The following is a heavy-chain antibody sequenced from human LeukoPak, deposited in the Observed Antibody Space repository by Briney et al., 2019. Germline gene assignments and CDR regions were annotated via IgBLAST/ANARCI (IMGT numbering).Heavy chain of an antibody. J-gene: IGHJ5*02. CDR3: VSTLGT. CDR2: LYSGGNT. V-gene: IGHV3-53*01. CDR1: GFXISSNY. Sequence: GGSLRLSCGASGFXISSNYMSWVRQAPGKGLEWVSILYSGGNTDYADPVKGRFTISRANSKNTLYLQMNSLRADDTAVYYCVSTLGTWGQGTLVTVSS. D-gene: IGHD3-3*02.